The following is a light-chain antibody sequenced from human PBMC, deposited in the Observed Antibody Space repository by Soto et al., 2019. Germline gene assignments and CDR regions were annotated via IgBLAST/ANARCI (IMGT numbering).Light chain of an antibody. Sequence: QSALTQPASVSGSPGQSITISCTGTSSDVGGYKSVSWYQQHPGKAPKLMIYDVSNRPSGGSNRFSGSKSGNTASLTISGLQAEDEAYYYCSSYTSSSTSVVFGGGTKLTVL. J-gene: IGLJ2*01. V-gene: IGLV2-14*01. CDR1: SSDVGGYKS. CDR2: DVS. CDR3: SSYTSSSTSVV.